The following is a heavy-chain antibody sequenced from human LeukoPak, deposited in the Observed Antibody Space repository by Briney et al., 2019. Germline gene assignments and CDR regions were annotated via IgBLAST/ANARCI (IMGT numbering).Heavy chain of an antibody. J-gene: IGHJ4*02. CDR2: ISSGSSTI. Sequence: GGSLRLXCAASGFTFSSYSMNWVRQAPGKGLEWISYISSGSSTIYYADSVKGRLTISRDNAKNSLYLQMNSLRAEDTAVYYCARDYSVDYWGQGTLVTVSS. V-gene: IGHV3-48*01. CDR1: GFTFSSYS. CDR3: ARDYSVDY. D-gene: IGHD2-15*01.